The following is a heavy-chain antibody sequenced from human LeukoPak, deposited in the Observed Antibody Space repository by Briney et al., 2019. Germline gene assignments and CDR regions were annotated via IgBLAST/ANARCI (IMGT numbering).Heavy chain of an antibody. J-gene: IGHJ4*02. D-gene: IGHD2-2*03. Sequence: ASVKVSCKASGYTFTSYYMHWVRQAPGQGLEWMGIINPSGGSTSYAQKFQGRVTMTRDMSTSTVYMELSSLRSGDTAVYYCAMDIVVVPAASESGDYWGQGTLVTVSS. V-gene: IGHV1-46*01. CDR1: GYTFTSYY. CDR3: AMDIVVVPAASESGDY. CDR2: INPSGGST.